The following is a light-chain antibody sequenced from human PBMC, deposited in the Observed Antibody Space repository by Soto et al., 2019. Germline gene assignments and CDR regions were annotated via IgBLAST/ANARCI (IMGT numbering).Light chain of an antibody. V-gene: IGKV3-15*01. J-gene: IGKJ5*01. CDR3: QQRSNWPPPIT. CDR1: QSISDT. Sequence: EIVMTQSPVTLSVSPGLRATLSCMASQSISDTLAWYQQKPGQAPRLLVHGASTRAPGFPARFSGSGSGTDFTLTISRLEPEDFAVYYCQQRSNWPPPITFGQGTRLEIK. CDR2: GAS.